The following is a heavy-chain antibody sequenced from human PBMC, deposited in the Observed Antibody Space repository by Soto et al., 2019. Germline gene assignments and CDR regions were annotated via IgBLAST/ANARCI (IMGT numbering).Heavy chain of an antibody. CDR3: AKSAPMDAGDKYYYDF. J-gene: IGHJ4*01. CDR1: GGTFSTFG. CDR2: IIPFFGTA. D-gene: IGHD4-17*01. V-gene: IGHV1-69*01. Sequence: QVQLVQSGTEVKKTGSSVKVSCKASGGTFSTFGISWVRQAPGQGLEWMGGIIPFFGTARYSQKFEDRITITADESTNKVYMDLRSLTSEDTAIYYCAKSAPMDAGDKYYYDFWGHGARVTVSS.